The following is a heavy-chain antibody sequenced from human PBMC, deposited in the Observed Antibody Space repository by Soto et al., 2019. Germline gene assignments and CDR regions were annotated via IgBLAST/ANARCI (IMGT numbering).Heavy chain of an antibody. CDR2: INAGNGNT. CDR1: GYTFTSYG. D-gene: IGHD2-15*01. Sequence: ASVKVSCKASGYTFTSYGISWVRQAPGQGLEWMGWINAGNGNTKYSQKFQGRVTITRDTSASTAYMELSSLRSEDTAVYYCARAWVHYCSGGSCSRTNWFDPWGQGTLVTVSS. J-gene: IGHJ5*02. V-gene: IGHV1-3*01. CDR3: ARAWVHYCSGGSCSRTNWFDP.